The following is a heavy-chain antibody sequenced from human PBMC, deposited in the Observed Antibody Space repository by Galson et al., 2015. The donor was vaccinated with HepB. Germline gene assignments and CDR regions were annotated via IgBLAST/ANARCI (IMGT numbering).Heavy chain of an antibody. J-gene: IGHJ2*01. V-gene: IGHV3-21*01. D-gene: IGHD4-17*01. Sequence: SLRLSCAASGFTFSSYSMNWVRQAPGKGLEWVSSISSSSSFINYADSVKGRFTISRDNAKNSLYLQMNSLRAEDTAVYYCARRVNAGPLRCLLLTWYFDLWVRGTLVTISS. CDR3: ARRVNAGPLRCLLLTWYFDL. CDR1: GFTFSSYS. CDR2: ISSSSSFI.